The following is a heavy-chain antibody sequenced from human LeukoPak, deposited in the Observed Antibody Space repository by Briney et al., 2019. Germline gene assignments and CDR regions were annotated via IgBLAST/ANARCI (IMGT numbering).Heavy chain of an antibody. D-gene: IGHD3-22*01. CDR1: GGSISSHY. J-gene: IGHJ4*02. Sequence: KPSETLSLTCTVSGGSISSHYWSWIRQPPGKGLEWIGYIYYSGSTNYNPSLKSRVTISVDTSKNQFSLKLSSVTAADTAVYYCATSGEGDYYDSSGYLTYWGQGTLVTVSS. V-gene: IGHV4-59*11. CDR2: IYYSGST. CDR3: ATSGEGDYYDSSGYLTY.